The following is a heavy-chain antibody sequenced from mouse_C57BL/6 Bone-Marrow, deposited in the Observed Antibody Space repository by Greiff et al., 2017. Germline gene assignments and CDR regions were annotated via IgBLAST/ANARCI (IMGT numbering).Heavy chain of an antibody. CDR3: ARQGLLCFDY. J-gene: IGHJ2*01. D-gene: IGHD2-1*01. CDR1: GFTFSSYT. V-gene: IGHV5-9*04. CDR2: ISGGGGNT. Sequence: DVKLVESGGGLVKPGGSLKLSCAASGFTFSSYTMSWVRQTPEKRLEWVATISGGGGNTYYPDSVKGRFTISRDNAKNTLYLQMSSLMSEDTAMYYCARQGLLCFDYWGQGTTLTVSS.